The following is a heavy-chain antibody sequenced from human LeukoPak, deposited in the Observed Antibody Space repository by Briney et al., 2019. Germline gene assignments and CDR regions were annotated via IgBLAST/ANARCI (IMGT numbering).Heavy chain of an antibody. D-gene: IGHD6-19*01. V-gene: IGHV4-59*01. CDR3: ARKSVAVRDAFDI. CDR1: GGSISSYY. Sequence: SETLSLTCTVSGGSISSYYWSWIRQPPGKGLEWIGYIYYSGSTNYNPSLKSRVTISVDTSKNQFSLKLNSVTAADTAVYYCARKSVAVRDAFDIWGQGTMVTVSS. J-gene: IGHJ3*02. CDR2: IYYSGST.